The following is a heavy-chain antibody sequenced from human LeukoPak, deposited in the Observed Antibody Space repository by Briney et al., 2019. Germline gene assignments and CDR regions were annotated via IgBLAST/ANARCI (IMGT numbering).Heavy chain of an antibody. J-gene: IGHJ6*03. CDR1: GFTFSNFW. Sequence: GGSLRLSCAASGFTFSNFWMHWVRQAPGKGLEWVAVISYDGSNKYYADSVKGRFTISRDNSKNTLYLQMYSLRAEDTAVYYCAKIPYGDYVLDYYYYMDVWGKGTTVTISS. CDR3: AKIPYGDYVLDYYYYMDV. D-gene: IGHD4-17*01. CDR2: ISYDGSNK. V-gene: IGHV3-30*18.